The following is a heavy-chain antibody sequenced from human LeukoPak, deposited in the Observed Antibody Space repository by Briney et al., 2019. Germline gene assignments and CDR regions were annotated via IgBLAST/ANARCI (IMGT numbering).Heavy chain of an antibody. CDR1: GGSISGFY. CDR3: ARDRDSRGWFDY. D-gene: IGHD6-19*01. V-gene: IGHV4-59*01. J-gene: IGHJ4*02. CDR2: IYYSGSA. Sequence: SETLSLTCTVAGGSISGFYWGWIRQAPGKGLEWIGFIYYSGSANYNPSLKSRVTMSVDTSKNQFSLKLSSVTAADTAFYYCARDRDSRGWFDYWGQGTLVTVSS.